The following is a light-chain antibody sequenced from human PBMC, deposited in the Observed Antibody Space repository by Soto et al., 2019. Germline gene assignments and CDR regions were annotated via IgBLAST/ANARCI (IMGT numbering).Light chain of an antibody. CDR1: SXDIGAYDY. CDR3: ISFTTTSTHV. V-gene: IGLV2-14*01. Sequence: LTQPASLSGSPRQSITISCTGTSXDIGAYDYVSWFQRHPGKAPKLMTSEVNNRPSGVSNRFSGSKSGNTAYLTISGLQVEDEAEYFCISFTTTSTHVCGTGT. J-gene: IGLJ1*01. CDR2: EVN.